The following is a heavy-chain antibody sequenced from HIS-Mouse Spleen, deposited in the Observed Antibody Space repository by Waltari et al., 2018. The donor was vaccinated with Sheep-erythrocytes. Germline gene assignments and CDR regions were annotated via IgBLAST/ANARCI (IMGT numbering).Heavy chain of an antibody. V-gene: IGHV3-21*01. D-gene: IGHD1-26*01. CDR2: ISSSCSYI. Sequence: EVQLVESGGGLVKPGGSLRLSCAASGFPFSSYSMTWVRQAPGKGVGVVLSISSSCSYIYYADLVKGRFTISRDNAKNSLVLQMNSLRAEDTAVYYCARVASGATFDYLGQGTLVTVSS. J-gene: IGHJ4*02. CDR3: ARVASGATFDY. CDR1: GFPFSSYS.